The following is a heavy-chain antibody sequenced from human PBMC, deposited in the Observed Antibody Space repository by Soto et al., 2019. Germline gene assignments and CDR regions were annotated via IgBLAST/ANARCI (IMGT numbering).Heavy chain of an antibody. CDR1: GVSITSGSYY. Sequence: HVQLQESGPGPVTPSQTLSLSCTISGVSITSGSYYRTWVRQSPGKGLEWIGYRYYSGNTYYNPSLNGRATISVDTSNNQFSLKLTSVTAADTAVYYCARGGYHTSAQTFIDWGPDCWGQGTLVIVSS. CDR2: RYYSGNT. D-gene: IGHD7-27*01. J-gene: IGHJ4*02. CDR3: ARGGYHTSAQTFIDWGPDC. V-gene: IGHV4-30-4*01.